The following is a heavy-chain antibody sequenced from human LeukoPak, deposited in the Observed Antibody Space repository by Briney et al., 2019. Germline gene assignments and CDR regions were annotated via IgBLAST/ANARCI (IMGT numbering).Heavy chain of an antibody. CDR2: IKSKTDGGTT. J-gene: IGHJ4*02. D-gene: IGHD3-10*01. Sequence: GGSLRLSCAASGVTFSDYYMNWIRQAPGKGLEWVGRIKSKTDGGTTDYAAPVKGRFTISGDDSKNTLYLQMNSLKTEDTAVYYCTTTFGHYPDCWGQGTLVTVSS. V-gene: IGHV3-15*01. CDR1: GVTFSDYY. CDR3: TTTFGHYPDC.